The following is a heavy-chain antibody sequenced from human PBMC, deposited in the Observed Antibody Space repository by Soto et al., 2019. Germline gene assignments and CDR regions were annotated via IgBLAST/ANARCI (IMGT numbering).Heavy chain of an antibody. J-gene: IGHJ4*02. V-gene: IGHV3-23*01. CDR2: INSGGGTT. CDR3: EKDQRGAGWPSVY. CDR1: GFAFNRYT. Sequence: GGSLRLSCTASGFAFNRYTMTWVRQAPGKGLEWVSGINSGGGTTYYADSVKGRFTISRDDSKNTEYMQMSSLGAEDTAVYFCEKDQRGAGWPSVYWGQGGLVSVSS. D-gene: IGHD6-19*01.